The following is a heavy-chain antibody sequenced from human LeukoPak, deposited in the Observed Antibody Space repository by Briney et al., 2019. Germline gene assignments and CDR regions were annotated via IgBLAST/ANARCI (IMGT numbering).Heavy chain of an antibody. CDR2: INPNSGGT. V-gene: IGHV1-2*06. CDR3: ARAQYDSSGYPNVDY. Sequence: ASVKVSCQASGYTFTGYYMHWVRQAPGQGLEWMGRINPNSGGTNYAQKFQGRVTMTRGTSISTAYMELSRLRSDDTAVYYCARAQYDSSGYPNVDYWGQGTLVTVSS. D-gene: IGHD3-22*01. J-gene: IGHJ4*02. CDR1: GYTFTGYY.